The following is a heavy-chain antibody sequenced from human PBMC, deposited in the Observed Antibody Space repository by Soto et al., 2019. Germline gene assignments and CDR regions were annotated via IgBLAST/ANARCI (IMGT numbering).Heavy chain of an antibody. CDR3: ARDRGHDYGGNSGPYDAFDI. V-gene: IGHV3-33*01. J-gene: IGHJ3*02. D-gene: IGHD4-17*01. Sequence: QVQLVESGGGVVQPGRSLRLSCAASGFTFSRYGMHWVRQAPGKGLEWVAVIWYDGSNKYYADSVKGRFTISRDNSKNTLYLQMNSLRAEDTAVYYCARDRGHDYGGNSGPYDAFDIWGQGTMVTVSS. CDR2: IWYDGSNK. CDR1: GFTFSRYG.